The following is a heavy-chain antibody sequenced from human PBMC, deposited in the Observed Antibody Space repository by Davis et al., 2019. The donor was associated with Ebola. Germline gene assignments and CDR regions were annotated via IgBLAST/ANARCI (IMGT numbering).Heavy chain of an antibody. Sequence: ASVKVSCKASGYTFTSYDINWVRQATGQGLEWMGWMNPNSGNTGYAQKFQGRVTITRNTSISTAYMELSSLRSEDTAVYYCAREYSSSSSFGYWGQGTLVTVSS. CDR3: AREYSSSSSFGY. CDR1: GYTFTSYD. J-gene: IGHJ4*02. V-gene: IGHV1-8*03. CDR2: MNPNSGNT. D-gene: IGHD6-6*01.